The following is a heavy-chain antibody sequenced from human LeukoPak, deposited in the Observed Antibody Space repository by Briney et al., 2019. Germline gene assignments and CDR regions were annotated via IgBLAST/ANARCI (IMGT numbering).Heavy chain of an antibody. V-gene: IGHV4-59*01. Sequence: SETLSLTCAVYGGSFSSYYWNWFRQPPGKGLEWIGHIYYTGTTHYNPSLKSRVSTSIDTSKNQFSLKLRSVTAVDTAVYYCARWGHLDTSGYLVADYWGQGTLITVSS. D-gene: IGHD3-22*01. CDR1: GGSFSSYY. CDR2: IYYTGTT. CDR3: ARWGHLDTSGYLVADY. J-gene: IGHJ4*02.